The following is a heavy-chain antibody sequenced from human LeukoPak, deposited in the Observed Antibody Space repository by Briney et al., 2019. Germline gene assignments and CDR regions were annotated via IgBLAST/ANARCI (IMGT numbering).Heavy chain of an antibody. CDR1: GGSISSKTHY. CDR2: VFYNGNT. J-gene: IGHJ4*02. V-gene: IGHV4-39*01. D-gene: IGHD3-22*01. Sequence: SETLSLTCTVSGGSISSKTHYWACIRQTPGKGLEWIGSVFYNGNTYYNPSLKSRVTISVDTSKNQFSLRLSPVTAADTAVYYCAKHGEDSSGYYADFFDHCGQGTLVTVSS. CDR3: AKHGEDSSGYYADFFDH.